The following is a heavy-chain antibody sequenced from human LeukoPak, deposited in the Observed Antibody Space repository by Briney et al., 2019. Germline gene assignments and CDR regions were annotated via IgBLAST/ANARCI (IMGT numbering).Heavy chain of an antibody. CDR3: ASFPTVTTYAGY. CDR1: GYTFTSYY. CDR2: INPSGGST. Sequence: GASVKVSCKASGYTFTSYYMHWVRQAPGQGLEWMGIINPSGGSTSYAQKFQGRVTMTRDTPTSTVYMELSSLRSEDTAVYYCASFPTVTTYAGYWGQGTLVTVSS. D-gene: IGHD4-17*01. V-gene: IGHV1-46*01. J-gene: IGHJ4*02.